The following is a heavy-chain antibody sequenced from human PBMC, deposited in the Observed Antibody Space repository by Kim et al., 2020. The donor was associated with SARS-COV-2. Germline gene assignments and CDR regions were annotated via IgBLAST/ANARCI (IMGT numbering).Heavy chain of an antibody. CDR2: IIPILGIA. CDR3: VVVTTYYFDY. CDR1: GGTFSSYA. D-gene: IGHD3-22*01. Sequence: SVKVSCKASGGTFSSYAISWVRQAPGQGLEWMGRIIPILGIANYAQKFQGRVTITADKSTSTAYMELSSLRSEDTAVYCCVVVTTYYFDYWGQGTLVTVSS. J-gene: IGHJ4*02. V-gene: IGHV1-69*04.